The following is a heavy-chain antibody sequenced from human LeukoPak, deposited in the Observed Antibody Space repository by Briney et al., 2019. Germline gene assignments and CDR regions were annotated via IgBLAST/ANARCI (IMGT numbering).Heavy chain of an antibody. V-gene: IGHV3-7*01. D-gene: IGHD3-10*01. Sequence: PGGSLRLSCAASGFTFSSYWMSWVRQAPGKGPEWVANIKQDGSEKYYVDSVKGRFTISRDNAKNSLYLQMNSLRAEDTAVYYCARDLWFGELLADYWGQGTLVTVSS. CDR3: ARDLWFGELLADY. CDR1: GFTFSSYW. CDR2: IKQDGSEK. J-gene: IGHJ4*02.